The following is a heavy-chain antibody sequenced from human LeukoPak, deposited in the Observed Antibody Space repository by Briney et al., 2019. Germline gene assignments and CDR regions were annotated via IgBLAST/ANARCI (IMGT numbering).Heavy chain of an antibody. CDR2: ISYDGSNK. D-gene: IGHD4-11*01. CDR1: GFTFSSYA. CDR3: AKCTVTTGCYYYGMDV. Sequence: GGSLRLSCAASGFTFSSYAMHWVRQAPGKGLEWVAVISYDGSNKYYADSVKGRFTISRDNSKNTLYLQMNSLRAEDTAVYYCAKCTVTTGCYYYGMDVWGQGITVTVSS. V-gene: IGHV3-30-3*02. J-gene: IGHJ6*02.